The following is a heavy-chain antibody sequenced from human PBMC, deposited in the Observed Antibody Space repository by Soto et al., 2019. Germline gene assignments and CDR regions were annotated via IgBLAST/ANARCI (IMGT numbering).Heavy chain of an antibody. D-gene: IGHD4-4*01. CDR1: GYTFTDYW. Sequence: GESLKISCKGSGYTFTDYWIGWVRQLPGKGLEWMGIIYPGDSDTRYSPSFQGHVTITVDKSTNTAYLQWNTLRASETAMYYCERTLSNFRYYYYAMDVWGQGTTVTVSS. CDR2: IYPGDSDT. V-gene: IGHV5-51*01. J-gene: IGHJ6*02. CDR3: ERTLSNFRYYYYAMDV.